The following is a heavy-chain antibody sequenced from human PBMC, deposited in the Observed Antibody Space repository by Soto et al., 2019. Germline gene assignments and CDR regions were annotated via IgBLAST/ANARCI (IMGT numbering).Heavy chain of an antibody. CDR2: ISYDGSNK. D-gene: IGHD6-13*01. Sequence: QVQLVESGGGVVQPGRSLRLSCAASRFTFSSYAMHWVRQAPGKGLEWVAVISYDGSNKYYADSVKGRFTISRDNSKNTLYLQTNSLRAEDTAVYYCESGSSWYNYWGQGTLVTVSS. CDR1: RFTFSSYA. V-gene: IGHV3-30-3*01. CDR3: ESGSSWYNY. J-gene: IGHJ4*02.